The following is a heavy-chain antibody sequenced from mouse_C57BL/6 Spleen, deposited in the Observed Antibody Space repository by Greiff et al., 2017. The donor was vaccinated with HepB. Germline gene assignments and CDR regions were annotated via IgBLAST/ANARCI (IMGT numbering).Heavy chain of an antibody. CDR1: GYSITSGYY. J-gene: IGHJ2*01. V-gene: IGHV3-6*01. CDR3: SRSSLRPLDY. Sequence: ESGPGLVKPSQSLSLTCSVTGYSITSGYYWNWIRQVPGNKLEWMGYISYDGSNNYNPSLKNRISITRDTSKNQLFLKLNSVTTEDTATYYCSRSSLRPLDYWGQGTTLTVSS. CDR2: ISYDGSN.